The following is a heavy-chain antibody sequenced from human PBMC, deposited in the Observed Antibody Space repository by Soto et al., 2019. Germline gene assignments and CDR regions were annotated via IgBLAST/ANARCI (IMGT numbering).Heavy chain of an antibody. D-gene: IGHD3-10*01. Sequence: ASVKVSCKASGYPFTTYHLHWVRQAPGQGLEWMGIVYVTGTGTRSAQKFQGRLTMTRDRSTSTVYMELSSLRSEDTAVYYCARQEGYGSGSYYFDSWGQGTLVTVYS. J-gene: IGHJ4*02. CDR3: ARQEGYGSGSYYFDS. CDR2: VYVTGTGT. CDR1: GYPFTTYH. V-gene: IGHV1-46*01.